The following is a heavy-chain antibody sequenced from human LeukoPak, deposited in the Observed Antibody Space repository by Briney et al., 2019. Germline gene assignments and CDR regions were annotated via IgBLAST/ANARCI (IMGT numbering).Heavy chain of an antibody. CDR3: ARDIRDDYGSGSYYDPFDY. J-gene: IGHJ4*02. CDR1: GSHW. Sequence: GGSLRLSCAASGSHWMSWVRQAPGKGLEWVANIKSDGSEKYYLDSVKGRFTISRDNAKNSLYLQMNSLRAEDTAVYYCARDIRDDYGSGSYYDPFDYWGQGTLVTVSS. V-gene: IGHV3-7*01. CDR2: IKSDGSEK. D-gene: IGHD3-10*01.